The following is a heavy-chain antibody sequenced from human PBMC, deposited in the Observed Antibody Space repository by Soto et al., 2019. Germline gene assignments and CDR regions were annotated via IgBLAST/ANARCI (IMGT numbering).Heavy chain of an antibody. CDR2: MDAANGAT. J-gene: IGHJ4*02. Sequence: QVHLVQSGAGVKNPGASVKVSCKASGYTFVTYTIHWVRQAPGQSLEWLGWMDAANGATKYSEKFQGSVTITRDTAATTADMELSSRRSEDTAVYYRARGSSGCPHYFAYWGQGTLVTVSS. CDR3: ARGSSGCPHYFAY. CDR1: GYTFVTYT. V-gene: IGHV1-3*01. D-gene: IGHD6-19*01.